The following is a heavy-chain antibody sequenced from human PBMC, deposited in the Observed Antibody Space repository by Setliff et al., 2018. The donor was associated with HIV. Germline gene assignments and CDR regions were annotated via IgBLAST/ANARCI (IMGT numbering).Heavy chain of an antibody. CDR2: ISAYNGDT. CDR3: ARDPFPSTNYYDSSAYPFAEYFQH. Sequence: ASVKVSCKASGYTFTNYGISWVRQAPGQGLEWMGWISAYNGDTNYAQTVQGRVTMTADTSTSTAYMELSSLRSEDTAVYYCARDPFPSTNYYDSSAYPFAEYFQHWGQGTLVTVSS. CDR1: GYTFTNYG. V-gene: IGHV1-18*01. J-gene: IGHJ1*01. D-gene: IGHD3-22*01.